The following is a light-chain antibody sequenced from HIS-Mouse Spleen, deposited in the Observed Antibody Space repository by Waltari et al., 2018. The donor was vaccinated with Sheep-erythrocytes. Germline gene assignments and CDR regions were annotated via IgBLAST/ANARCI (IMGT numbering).Light chain of an antibody. Sequence: QSALTQHASVSGSPGQSITISCTGTSSDVGSYNLVSWYQQNPGKAPKLVIYEGSKRPSGVSNRFYGSKSGNTASLTISGLQAEDEADYYCCSYAGSSTLVFGGGTKLTVL. CDR2: EGS. CDR1: SSDVGSYNL. V-gene: IGLV2-23*01. J-gene: IGLJ2*01. CDR3: CSYAGSSTLV.